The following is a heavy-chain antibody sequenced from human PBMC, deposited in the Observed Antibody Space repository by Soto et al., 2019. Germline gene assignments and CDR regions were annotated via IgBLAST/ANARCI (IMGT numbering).Heavy chain of an antibody. V-gene: IGHV4-38-2*01. D-gene: IGHD6-13*01. J-gene: IGHJ4*02. Sequence: SETLSLTCAVSGYSISSGYYWGWLRQPPGKGLEWLGTTYYGASSNYNPSLRSRITILLDASTNQLSLKLSSVTAADTAVYFCVRVAGSASWYETDSWGQGILVTVSS. CDR3: VRVAGSASWYETDS. CDR2: TYYGASS. CDR1: GYSISSGYY.